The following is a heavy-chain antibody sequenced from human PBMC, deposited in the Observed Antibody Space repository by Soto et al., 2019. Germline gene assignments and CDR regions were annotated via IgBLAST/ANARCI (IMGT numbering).Heavy chain of an antibody. CDR1: GYTFTSYD. Sequence: ASVKVSCKASGYTFTSYDINWVRQATGQGLEWMGWMNPNSGNTGYAQKFQGRVTMTRNTSISTAYMELSSLRSEDTAVYYCARGGYCSGGSCYPDFDYWGQGTLVTVSS. D-gene: IGHD2-15*01. V-gene: IGHV1-8*01. J-gene: IGHJ4*02. CDR3: ARGGYCSGGSCYPDFDY. CDR2: MNPNSGNT.